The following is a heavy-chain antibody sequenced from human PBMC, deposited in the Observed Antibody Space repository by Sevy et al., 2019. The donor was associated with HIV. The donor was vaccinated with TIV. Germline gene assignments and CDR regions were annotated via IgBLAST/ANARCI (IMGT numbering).Heavy chain of an antibody. CDR2: FDPEDGET. CDR1: GYTLTGFS. V-gene: IGHV1-24*01. CDR3: ATTKDYYDSSGYPFDY. Sequence: ASVKVSCKVTGYTLTGFSMHWVRQTPGKGLEWMGTFDPEDGETIYAQKFQGRVIMTEDTSADTAYMDLSSLTSEDTAVYYCATTKDYYDSSGYPFDYWGQGTLVTVSS. J-gene: IGHJ4*02. D-gene: IGHD3-22*01.